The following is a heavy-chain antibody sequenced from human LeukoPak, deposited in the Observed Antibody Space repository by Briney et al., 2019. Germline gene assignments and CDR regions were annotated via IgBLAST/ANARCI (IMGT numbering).Heavy chain of an antibody. V-gene: IGHV5-51*01. CDR2: IYPGDSDT. D-gene: IGHD1-1*01. J-gene: IGHJ4*02. CDR3: AKQSIRPTGSAPFFEY. CDR1: GYRFTNYW. Sequence: GESLKISCKGSGYRFTNYWIGWVRQMPGKGLEWMGIIYPGDSDTRYSPSFQGQVTMSADKSISTAYLQWSSLKASDTAMYYCAKQSIRPTGSAPFFEYWGQGTLVTVSS.